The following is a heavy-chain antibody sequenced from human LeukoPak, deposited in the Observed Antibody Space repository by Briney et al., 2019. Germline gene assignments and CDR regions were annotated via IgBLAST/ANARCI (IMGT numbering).Heavy chain of an antibody. CDR3: ARAYYDSSGLFDP. D-gene: IGHD3-22*01. Sequence: SGTLSLTCAVSGGSISSSNWWSWGRQPPGKGLEGIGEIYHSGSTNYNPSLKSRVTISLDKSKNQFSLQLSSVTAADTAVYYCARAYYDSSGLFDPWGQGTLVTVSS. CDR1: GGSISSSNW. J-gene: IGHJ5*02. CDR2: IYHSGST. V-gene: IGHV4-4*02.